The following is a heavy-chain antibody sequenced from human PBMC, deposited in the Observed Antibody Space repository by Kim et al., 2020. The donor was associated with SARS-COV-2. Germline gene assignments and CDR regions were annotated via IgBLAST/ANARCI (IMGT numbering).Heavy chain of an antibody. D-gene: IGHD3-22*01. Sequence: ASVKVSCKASGYTFTSYGISWVRQAPGQGLEWMGWISAYNGNTNYAQKLQGRVTMTTDTSTSTAYMELRSLRSDDTAVYYCASIDGYYYDSSHGWWFDPWGQGTLVTVSS. CDR1: GYTFTSYG. CDR3: ASIDGYYYDSSHGWWFDP. CDR2: ISAYNGNT. V-gene: IGHV1-18*01. J-gene: IGHJ5*02.